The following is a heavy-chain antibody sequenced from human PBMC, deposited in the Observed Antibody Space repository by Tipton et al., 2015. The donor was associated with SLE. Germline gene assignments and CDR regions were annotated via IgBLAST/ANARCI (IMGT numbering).Heavy chain of an antibody. D-gene: IGHD2-2*01. J-gene: IGHJ6*03. V-gene: IGHV4-4*08. CDR3: AREGCSSTSCYGYYYMDV. Sequence: TLSLTCTVSGGSIRSGYWSWIRQPPGKGLEWIGYIYDSGRTNYNPSLKSRVTISVDTSKNQFSLKLNSVTAADTAVYYCAREGCSSTSCYGYYYMDVWGKGTTVTVSS. CDR1: GGSIRSGY. CDR2: IYDSGRT.